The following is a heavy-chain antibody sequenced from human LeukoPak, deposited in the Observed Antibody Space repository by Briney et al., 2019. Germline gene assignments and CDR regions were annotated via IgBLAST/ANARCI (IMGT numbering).Heavy chain of an antibody. CDR3: ARSINVIRIFDY. D-gene: IGHD5-24*01. CDR1: GGSISSYY. CDR2: IYYSGST. V-gene: IGHV4-59*01. J-gene: IGHJ4*02. Sequence: SETLSLTCTVSGGSISSYYWSWIRQPPGKGLEWIGYIYYSGSTNYNPSLKSRVTISVDTSKNQFSLKLSSVTAADTAVYYCARSINVIRIFDYWGQGTLVTVSS.